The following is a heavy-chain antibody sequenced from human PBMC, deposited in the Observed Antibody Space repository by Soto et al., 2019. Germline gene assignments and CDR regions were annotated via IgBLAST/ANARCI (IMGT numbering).Heavy chain of an antibody. CDR3: ARASGSSYWFDP. D-gene: IGHD1-26*01. Sequence: AASVKVSCKASGYTFTSYDINWVRQATGQGLEWMGWINPNTGYTNYAQKFQGRVTMTRDTSTSTAYMELRSLRSDDTAVYYCARASGSSYWFDPWGQGTLVTVSS. CDR2: INPNTGYT. CDR1: GYTFTSYD. V-gene: IGHV1-8*02. J-gene: IGHJ5*02.